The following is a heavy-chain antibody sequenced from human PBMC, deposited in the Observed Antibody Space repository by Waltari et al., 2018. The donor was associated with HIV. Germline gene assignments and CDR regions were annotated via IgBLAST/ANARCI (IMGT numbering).Heavy chain of an antibody. CDR3: TKGRMTTDY. J-gene: IGHJ4*02. D-gene: IGHD4-17*01. CDR2: IRSKAYGGTT. V-gene: IGHV3-49*03. Sequence: ELHLVESVRGLVQHARSLRLSCTASGLTFGHYAMSWSRQAPGKGLEWVGCIRSKAYGGTTEYAASVKGRFTISRDDSRSIAYLQMNSLQTEDTAVYYCTKGRMTTDYWGQGTLVTVSS. CDR1: GLTFGHYA.